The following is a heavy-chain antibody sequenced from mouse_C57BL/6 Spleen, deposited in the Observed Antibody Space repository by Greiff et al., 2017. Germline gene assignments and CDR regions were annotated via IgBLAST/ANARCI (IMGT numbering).Heavy chain of an antibody. CDR1: GYTFTSYG. V-gene: IGHV1-81*01. D-gene: IGHD2-4*01. Sequence: QVQLKQSGAELARPGASVKLSCKASGYTFTSYGISWVKQRTGQGLEWIGEIYPRSGNTYYNEKFKGKATLTADKSSSTAYMELRSLTSEDSAVYFCARGGDDYDGYFDYWGQGTTLTVSS. CDR2: IYPRSGNT. J-gene: IGHJ2*01. CDR3: ARGGDDYDGYFDY.